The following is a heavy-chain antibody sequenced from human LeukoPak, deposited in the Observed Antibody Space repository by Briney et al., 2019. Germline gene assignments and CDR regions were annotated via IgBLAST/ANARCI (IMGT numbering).Heavy chain of an antibody. CDR2: ISYEGSNK. J-gene: IGHJ4*02. CDR1: GFTFSSYG. CDR3: ARDFSDSSSSIGVVAYYFDY. D-gene: IGHD6-6*01. Sequence: PGGSLRLSCAASGFTFSSYGMHWVRQAPGKGLEWVAVISYEGSNKYYADSVKGRFTISRDNSKNTLYLQMNSLRAEDTAVYYCARDFSDSSSSIGVVAYYFDYWGQGTLVTVSS. V-gene: IGHV3-30*03.